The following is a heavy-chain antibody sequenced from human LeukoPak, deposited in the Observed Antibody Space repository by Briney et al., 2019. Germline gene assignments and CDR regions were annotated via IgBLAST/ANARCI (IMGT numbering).Heavy chain of an antibody. D-gene: IGHD1-26*01. J-gene: IGHJ4*02. Sequence: GGSLRLSCAASGFTFSDYYISWIRQAPGKGLEWVSYISSSSSYTNYADSVKGRFTISRDNAKNSLYLQMNSLRAEDTAVYYCARASGEGFDYWGQGTLVTVSS. CDR1: GFTFSDYY. CDR3: ARASGEGFDY. CDR2: ISSSSSYT. V-gene: IGHV3-11*05.